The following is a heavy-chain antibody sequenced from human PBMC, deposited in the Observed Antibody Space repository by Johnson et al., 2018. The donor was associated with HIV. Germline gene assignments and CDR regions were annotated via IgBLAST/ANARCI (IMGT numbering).Heavy chain of an antibody. Sequence: QVQLVESGGGVVQPGRSLRLSCAASGITFSSYAMHWVRQAPGKGLEWVAVIWYDGSNKYYPDAVRGRFNISRDNSKNPLYLHMRSLRNEDTAVYYCAIVGTRTSVFDTWGQGTLVTVSS. D-gene: IGHD1-7*01. CDR1: GITFSSYA. CDR3: AIVGTRTSVFDT. J-gene: IGHJ3*02. CDR2: IWYDGSNK. V-gene: IGHV3-30*04.